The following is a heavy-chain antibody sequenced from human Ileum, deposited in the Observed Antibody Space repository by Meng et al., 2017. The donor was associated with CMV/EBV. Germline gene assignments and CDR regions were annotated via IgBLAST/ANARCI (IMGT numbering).Heavy chain of an antibody. Sequence: SLKISCTASGFIFGDYPMSWVRQAPGKGLEWIGFIRSKGDGGTTEYAASVKGRFTISRDDSKRIAYLQMNSLKSEDTAVYYCTRERSAIWSGTYYYYGVDVWGQGTTVTVSS. J-gene: IGHJ6*02. CDR1: GFIFGDYP. CDR3: TRERSAIWSGTYYYYGVDV. V-gene: IGHV3-49*04. D-gene: IGHD3-3*01. CDR2: IRSKGDGGTT.